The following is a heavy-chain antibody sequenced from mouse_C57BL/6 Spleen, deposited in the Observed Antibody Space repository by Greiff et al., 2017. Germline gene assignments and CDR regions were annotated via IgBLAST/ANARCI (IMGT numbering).Heavy chain of an antibody. D-gene: IGHD3-2*02. CDR2: IYPGDGDT. CDR3: ARSAQAKAWFAY. CDR1: GYAFSSYW. Sequence: VQLQESGAELVKPGASVKISCKASGYAFSSYWMNWVKQRPGKGLEWIGQIYPGDGDTNYNGKLKGKATLTADKSSSTAYMQLSSLTSEDSAVYFCARSAQAKAWFAYWGQGTLVTVSA. J-gene: IGHJ3*01. V-gene: IGHV1-80*01.